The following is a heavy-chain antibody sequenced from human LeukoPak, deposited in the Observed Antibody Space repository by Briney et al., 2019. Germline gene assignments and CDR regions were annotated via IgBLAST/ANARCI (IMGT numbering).Heavy chain of an antibody. CDR3: ASGDYDSSGYYYF. J-gene: IGHJ4*02. CDR1: GLTFNIYA. CDR2: ISGSG. Sequence: PVGSLRLSCVASGLTFNIYAMSWVRQSPGKGLEWVSAISGSGYYADSVKGRFTISKDNSKNTVYLQMNSLRAEETGVYYCASGDYDSSGYYYFGGQGTLVTVSS. D-gene: IGHD3-22*01. V-gene: IGHV3-23*01.